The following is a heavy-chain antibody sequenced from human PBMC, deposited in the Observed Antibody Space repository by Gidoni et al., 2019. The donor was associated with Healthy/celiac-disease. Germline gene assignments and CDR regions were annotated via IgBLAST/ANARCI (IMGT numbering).Heavy chain of an antibody. CDR3: ARDHYLGSAVDI. J-gene: IGHJ3*02. CDR2: IKQDGSEK. D-gene: IGHD3-10*01. CDR1: GFTFSSYW. Sequence: EVQLVESGGGLVQPGGSLRLPCAPSGFTFSSYWMSWVRQAPGKGLEWVANIKQDGSEKYYVDSVKGRFTISRDNAKNSLYLQMNSMRAEDTAVYYCARDHYLGSAVDIWGQGTMVTVSS. V-gene: IGHV3-7*01.